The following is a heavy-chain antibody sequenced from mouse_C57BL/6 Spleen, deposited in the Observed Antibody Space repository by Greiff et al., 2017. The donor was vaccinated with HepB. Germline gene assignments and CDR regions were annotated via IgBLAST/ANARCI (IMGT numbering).Heavy chain of an antibody. D-gene: IGHD4-1*01. CDR1: GYSFTGYY. CDR3: ARELGGTWFAY. Sequence: EVQLQQSGPELVKPGASVKISCKASGYSFTGYYMNWVKQSPEKSLEWIGEINPSTGGTTYNQKFKAKATLTVDKSSSTAYMQLKSLTSEDSAVYYCARELGGTWFAYWGQGTLVTVSA. V-gene: IGHV1-42*01. CDR2: INPSTGGT. J-gene: IGHJ3*01.